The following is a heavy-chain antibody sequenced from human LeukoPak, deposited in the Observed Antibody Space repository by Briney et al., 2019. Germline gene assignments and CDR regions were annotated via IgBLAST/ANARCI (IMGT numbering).Heavy chain of an antibody. V-gene: IGHV5-51*01. CDR3: ARQLAKSTGNDY. Sequence: KTGESLQISCKGSGYIFTSYWIGWVRQMPGKGLEWMGIIYPGDSDTRYSPSFQGQDTISADKSISTAYLQWSSLKASDTAMYYCARQLAKSTGNDYWGQGTLVTVSS. D-gene: IGHD2-8*02. CDR2: IYPGDSDT. CDR1: GYIFTSYW. J-gene: IGHJ4*02.